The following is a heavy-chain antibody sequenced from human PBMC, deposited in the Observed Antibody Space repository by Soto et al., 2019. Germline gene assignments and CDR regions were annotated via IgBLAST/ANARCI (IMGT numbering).Heavy chain of an antibody. V-gene: IGHV5-51*01. CDR1: GYSFTSYW. CDR3: ARLTMVRGVLNWFDP. D-gene: IGHD3-10*01. CDR2: IYPGDSDT. Sequence: GESMKISCKGSGYSFTSYWIGWVRQMTGKGLEWMGIIYPGDSDTRYSPSFQGQVTISADKSISTAYLQWSSLKASDTAMYYCARLTMVRGVLNWFDPWGQGTLVTVSS. J-gene: IGHJ5*02.